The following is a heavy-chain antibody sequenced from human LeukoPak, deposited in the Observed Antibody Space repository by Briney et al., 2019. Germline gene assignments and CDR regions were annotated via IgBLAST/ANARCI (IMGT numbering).Heavy chain of an antibody. Sequence: GASVKVSCKASGYTFTSYYMHWVRQAPGQGLEWMGIINPSGGSTSYAQKFQGRVTMTRDMSTSTVYMELSSLRSEDTAVYYCARGTWIQLWFYYYYYMDVWGKGTTVTVSS. V-gene: IGHV1-46*01. J-gene: IGHJ6*03. CDR1: GYTFTSYY. CDR3: ARGTWIQLWFYYYYYMDV. CDR2: INPSGGST. D-gene: IGHD5-18*01.